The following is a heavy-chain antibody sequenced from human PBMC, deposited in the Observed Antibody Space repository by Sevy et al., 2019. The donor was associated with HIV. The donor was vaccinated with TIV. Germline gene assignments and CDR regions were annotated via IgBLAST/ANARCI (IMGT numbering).Heavy chain of an antibody. J-gene: IGHJ6*02. CDR3: ARGRKTTEEWLEELDYYYGLDV. CDR1: GFTYGTHS. Sequence: GGSLRLSCAASGFTYGTHSMNWVRQAPGKGLEWVAYVRNDGSNKYYADSVRDRFTISRDSPKNTLYLQMNSLRDEDTAIYYCARGRKTTEEWLEELDYYYGLDVWGQGTTVTVSS. D-gene: IGHD2-8*01. CDR2: VRNDGSNK. V-gene: IGHV3-30*02.